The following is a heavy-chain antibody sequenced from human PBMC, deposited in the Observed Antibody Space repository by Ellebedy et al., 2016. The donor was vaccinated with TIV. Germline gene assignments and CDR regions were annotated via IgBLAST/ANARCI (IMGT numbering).Heavy chain of an antibody. V-gene: IGHV3-23*01. CDR1: GFTFSSYA. CDR3: AGRSGTYSDAFDI. CDR2: ITGSGDGGRT. J-gene: IGHJ3*02. D-gene: IGHD1-26*01. Sequence: GGSLRLSXAASGFTFSSYAMSWVRQAPGKGPEWLSAITGSGDGGRTYSADSVKGRFTISRDNSKNTLYLQMNSLRAEDTAVYYCAGRSGTYSDAFDIWGQGTMVTVSS.